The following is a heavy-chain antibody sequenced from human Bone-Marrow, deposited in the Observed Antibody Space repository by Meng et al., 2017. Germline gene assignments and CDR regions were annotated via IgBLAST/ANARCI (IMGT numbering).Heavy chain of an antibody. CDR2: IRSKANSYAT. CDR1: GFTFSGSA. V-gene: IGHV3-73*02. Sequence: VQRVGSGGGLVQPGGSLKLSCAASGFTFSGSAMHWVRQASGKGLEWVGRIRSKANSYATAYAASVKGRFTISRDDSKNTAYLQMNSLKTEDTAVYYCTLTVTTQFDYWGQGTLVTVSS. CDR3: TLTVTTQFDY. D-gene: IGHD4-17*01. J-gene: IGHJ4*02.